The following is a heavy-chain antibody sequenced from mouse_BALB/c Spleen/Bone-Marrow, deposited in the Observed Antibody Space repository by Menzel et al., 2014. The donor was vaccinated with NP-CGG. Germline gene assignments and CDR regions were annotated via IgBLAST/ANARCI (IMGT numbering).Heavy chain of an antibody. CDR3: ARSNSISTATDY. CDR2: IFPGNGST. V-gene: IGHV1-77*01. D-gene: IGHD1-2*01. CDR1: GYTFTNYD. Sequence: VQLQQSGAELVKPGALVKLSCKASGYTFTNYDINWVRQRPEQGLEWIGWIFPGNGSTNYNEKFKGKATLTTDKSSSTAYMQLSRLTSEDSAVYFCARSNSISTATDYWGQGTTLTVSS. J-gene: IGHJ2*01.